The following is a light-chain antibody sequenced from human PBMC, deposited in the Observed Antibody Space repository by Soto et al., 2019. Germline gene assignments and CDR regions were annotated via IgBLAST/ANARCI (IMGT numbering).Light chain of an antibody. J-gene: IGKJ1*01. CDR1: QSVSNDF. CDR2: GAS. Sequence: IVLTQSPGILSLSPGERATLSCRASQSVSNDFLAWYQQKPGQAPRLLIYGASTRATDVPDRFSGSGSGADFTLSISRLETEDFAVYYCQQYGSSPPRTFGQGTKVDIK. CDR3: QQYGSSPPRT. V-gene: IGKV3-20*01.